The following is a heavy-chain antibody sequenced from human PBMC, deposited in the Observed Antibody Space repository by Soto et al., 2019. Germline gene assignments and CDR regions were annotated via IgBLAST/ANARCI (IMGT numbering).Heavy chain of an antibody. J-gene: IGHJ6*02. Sequence: SRTLSLTCAISGDSVSSNSAAWNWIRQSPSRGLEWLGRTYYRSKWYNDYAVSVRSRITINPDTSKNQFSLQLNSVTPEDTAVYYCARVFGTIYYYGMDVWGQGTTVTVSS. CDR1: GDSVSSNSAA. CDR2: TYYRSKWYN. D-gene: IGHD1-7*01. V-gene: IGHV6-1*01. CDR3: ARVFGTIYYYGMDV.